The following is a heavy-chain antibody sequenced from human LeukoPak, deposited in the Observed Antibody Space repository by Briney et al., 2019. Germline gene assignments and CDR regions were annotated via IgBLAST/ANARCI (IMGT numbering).Heavy chain of an antibody. Sequence: SETLSLTCTVSGGSISSSSYYWGWIRQPPGKGLEWIGSIYYSGSTYYNPSLKSRVTISVDTSKNQFSLKLNSVTAADTAVYYCARHEIRIYYGSGTLNWFDPWGQGTLVTVPS. J-gene: IGHJ5*02. D-gene: IGHD3-10*01. CDR1: GGSISSSSYY. V-gene: IGHV4-39*01. CDR3: ARHEIRIYYGSGTLNWFDP. CDR2: IYYSGST.